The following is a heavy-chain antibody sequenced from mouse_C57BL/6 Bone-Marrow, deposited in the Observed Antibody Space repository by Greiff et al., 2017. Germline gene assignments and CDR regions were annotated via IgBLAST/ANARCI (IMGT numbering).Heavy chain of an antibody. J-gene: IGHJ4*01. Sequence: VQLQQSGAELVKPGASVKLSCKASGYTFTSYWMHWVKQRPGQGLEWIGMIHPNSGSTNYNEKFKSKATLTVDKSSSTAYMQLSSLTSEDSAVYDCARGDCDGAMDYWGQGTSVTVSS. CDR2: IHPNSGST. V-gene: IGHV1-64*01. CDR1: GYTFTSYW. CDR3: ARGDCDGAMDY.